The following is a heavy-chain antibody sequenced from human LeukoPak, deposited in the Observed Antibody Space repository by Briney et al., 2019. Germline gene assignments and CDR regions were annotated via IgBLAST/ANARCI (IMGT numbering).Heavy chain of an antibody. J-gene: IGHJ4*02. V-gene: IGHV3-30*02. CDR1: GFTFSSYG. Sequence: GGSLRLSCAASGFTFSSYGMHWVRQAPGKGLEWVAFIRYDGSNKYYADSVKGRFTISRDNAKNTLYLHMNSLRADDTAVYYCARGGSCSGGNCKYTRKEIGYWGQGTLVTVSS. CDR2: IRYDGSNK. D-gene: IGHD2-15*01. CDR3: ARGGSCSGGNCKYTRKEIGY.